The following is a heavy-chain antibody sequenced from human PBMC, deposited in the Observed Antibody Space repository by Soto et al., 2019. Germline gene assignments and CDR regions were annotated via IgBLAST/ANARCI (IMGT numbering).Heavy chain of an antibody. CDR2: ISYDGSNK. Sequence: GGSLRLSCAASGFTFSSYAMHWVRQAPGKGLEWVAVISYDGSNKYYADSVKGRFTISRDNSKNTLYLQMNSLRAEDTAVYYCAREEGGYSYGHKYYYYGMDVWGQGTTVTVS. CDR1: GFTFSSYA. D-gene: IGHD5-18*01. J-gene: IGHJ6*02. V-gene: IGHV3-30-3*01. CDR3: AREEGGYSYGHKYYYYGMDV.